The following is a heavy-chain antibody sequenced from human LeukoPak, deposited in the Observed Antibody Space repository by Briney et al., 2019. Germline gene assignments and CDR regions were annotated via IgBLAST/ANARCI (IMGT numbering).Heavy chain of an antibody. D-gene: IGHD3-10*01. CDR3: ARYGLEMFYMVRGVTNKSYYYYGMDV. V-gene: IGHV1-69*01. CDR2: IIPIFGTA. J-gene: IGHJ6*02. Sequence: SVKVYCKASGGTFSIYANSWVRQAPGQGLEWMGGIIPIFGTANYAQKFQGRVTITADESTSTAYMELSSLRSEDTAVYYCARYGLEMFYMVRGVTNKSYYYYGMDVWGQGTTVTVSS. CDR1: GGTFSIYA.